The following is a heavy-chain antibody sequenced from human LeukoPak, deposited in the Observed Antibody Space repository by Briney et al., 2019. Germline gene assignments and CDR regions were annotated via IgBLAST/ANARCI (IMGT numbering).Heavy chain of an antibody. V-gene: IGHV3-30-3*01. D-gene: IGHD6-19*01. J-gene: IGHJ4*02. Sequence: GGSLRLSCAASGFTFSSYAMHWVRQAPGKGLERVAVISYDGSNKYYADSVKGRFTISRDNSKNTLYLQMNSLRAEDTAVYYCARDFSSGWTTEDYWGQGTLVTVSS. CDR1: GFTFSSYA. CDR3: ARDFSSGWTTEDY. CDR2: ISYDGSNK.